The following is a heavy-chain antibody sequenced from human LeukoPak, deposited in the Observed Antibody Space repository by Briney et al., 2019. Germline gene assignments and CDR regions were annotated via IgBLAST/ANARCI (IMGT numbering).Heavy chain of an antibody. CDR3: ARERYCSGGSCYQRFDY. D-gene: IGHD2-15*01. Sequence: SVKVSCKASGGTFSSYAISWVRQAPGQGLEWMGGIIPIFGTTNYAQKFQGRVTITADESTSTAYMELSSLRSEDTAVYYCARERYCSGGSCYQRFDYWGQGTLVTVSS. CDR2: IIPIFGTT. CDR1: GGTFSSYA. J-gene: IGHJ4*02. V-gene: IGHV1-69*13.